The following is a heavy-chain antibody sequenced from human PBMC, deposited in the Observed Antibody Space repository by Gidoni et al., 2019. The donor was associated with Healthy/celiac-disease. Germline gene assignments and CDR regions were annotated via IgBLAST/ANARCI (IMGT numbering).Heavy chain of an antibody. D-gene: IGHD3-22*01. J-gene: IGHJ4*02. CDR1: GSAFSSYS. Sequence: EVQLVESGGGLVQPGVSLRPSCAASGSAFSSYSMNWVRQAQGKGLEWVSYISSRSSTIYYADSSKGRFTISRDNAKNSLYMQMNILRAEDTAVYYCARDYSRGDSSGYYGLFDYWGQGTLVTVSS. V-gene: IGHV3-48*01. CDR3: ARDYSRGDSSGYYGLFDY. CDR2: ISSRSSTI.